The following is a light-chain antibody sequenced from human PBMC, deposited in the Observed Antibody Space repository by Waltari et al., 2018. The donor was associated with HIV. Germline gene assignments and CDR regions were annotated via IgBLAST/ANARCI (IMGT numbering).Light chain of an antibody. CDR3: QQFASLPLT. CDR2: DAS. Sequence: DIHMTQSPSSLSASVGAKITIPCQASQDIANHLAWYRQKPGGAPELLLYDASNLESGVPSRFTGRATGTTFSLTITALQPEDSATYFCQQFASLPLTFGPGTTVDIK. V-gene: IGKV1-33*01. CDR1: QDIANH. J-gene: IGKJ3*01.